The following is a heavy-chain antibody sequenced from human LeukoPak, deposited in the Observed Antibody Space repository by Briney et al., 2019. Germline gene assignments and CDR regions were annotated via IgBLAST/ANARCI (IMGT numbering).Heavy chain of an antibody. CDR2: ISGDGSST. CDR3: ARKYNWNFPFEF. V-gene: IGHV3-74*01. D-gene: IGHD1-7*01. Sequence: PGRSLRLSCAASGFTLSNYWMHWVRQAPGRGLVWVSRISGDGSSTSYADSVKGRFTISRDNAKNTLYLQINSLRTEDTAVYYCARKYNWNFPFEFWGQGTLVTVSS. J-gene: IGHJ4*02. CDR1: GFTLSNYW.